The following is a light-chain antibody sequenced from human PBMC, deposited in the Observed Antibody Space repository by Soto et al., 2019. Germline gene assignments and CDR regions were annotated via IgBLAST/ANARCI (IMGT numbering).Light chain of an antibody. CDR3: QQYNNWPLT. J-gene: IGKJ4*01. CDR1: QSVSSN. Sequence: EIVMTQSPATLSVSPGERATLSCRASQSVSSNLAWYQQKPGQAPRLLIYAASTRPTSFPARFSGSGSGTDYTLTISSLQSEDFAVYYCQQYNNWPLTFGGGTKVDIK. V-gene: IGKV3-15*01. CDR2: AAS.